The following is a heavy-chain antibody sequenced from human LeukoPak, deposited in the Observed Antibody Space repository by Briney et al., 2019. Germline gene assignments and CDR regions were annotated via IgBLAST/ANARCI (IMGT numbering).Heavy chain of an antibody. CDR1: GFTFSSYW. J-gene: IGHJ4*02. V-gene: IGHV3-74*01. D-gene: IGHD5-18*01. CDR2: INSDGSST. Sequence: GGSLRLSCAASGFTFSSYWKHWVRQAPGKGLVWVSRINSDGSSTSYADSVKGRFTISRDNAKNTLYLQMNSLRAEDTAVYYCARKLNVDTAMVSQDYWGQGTLVTVSS. CDR3: ARKLNVDTAMVSQDY.